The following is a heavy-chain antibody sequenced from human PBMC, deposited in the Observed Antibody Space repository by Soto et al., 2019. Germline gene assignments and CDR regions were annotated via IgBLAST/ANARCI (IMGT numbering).Heavy chain of an antibody. Sequence: GASVKVSCKASGYTFTNYDINWVRQAPGQGLEWMGWVNPNSGNTGYAQMFQGRVTMTTNTSTTTANMELSSLTSDDAAVYYCARGTGGGGAIFGMLIGGRNYSVDVWGTGTTVTVSS. V-gene: IGHV1-8*01. J-gene: IGHJ6*03. CDR3: ARGTGGGGAIFGMLIGGRNYSVDV. D-gene: IGHD3-3*01. CDR1: GYTFTNYD. CDR2: VNPNSGNT.